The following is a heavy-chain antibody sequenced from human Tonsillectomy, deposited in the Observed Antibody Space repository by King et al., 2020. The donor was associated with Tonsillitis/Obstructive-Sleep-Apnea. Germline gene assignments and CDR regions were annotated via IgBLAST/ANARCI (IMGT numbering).Heavy chain of an antibody. CDR2: INHSGST. J-gene: IGHJ5*02. CDR3: AGGSSTIFGVVGEGNCWFDP. Sequence: VQLQQWGAGLLKPSETLSLTCAVYGGSFSGYYWSWIRQPPGKGLEWIGEINHSGSTNYNPSLKSRVTISVDTSKNQFSLKLSSVTAADTAVYYCAGGSSTIFGVVGEGNCWFDPWGQGTLVTVSS. CDR1: GGSFSGYY. V-gene: IGHV4-34*01. D-gene: IGHD3-3*01.